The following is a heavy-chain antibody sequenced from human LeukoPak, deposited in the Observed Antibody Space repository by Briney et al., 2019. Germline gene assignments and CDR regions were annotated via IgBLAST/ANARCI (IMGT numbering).Heavy chain of an antibody. CDR1: GHSFTNYW. J-gene: IGHJ4*02. CDR3: ARQKGYDSVSLCFDY. CDR2: IYLGDSDT. V-gene: IGHV5-51*01. D-gene: IGHD5-12*01. Sequence: GESLKISCQGSGHSFTNYWNAWGRQIPGKGLELIGIIYLGDSDTRYSTFFQGQIIISVHKSMSTAYLQWSSLKASDTAMYYCARQKGYDSVSLCFDYWGQGTLVTVSS.